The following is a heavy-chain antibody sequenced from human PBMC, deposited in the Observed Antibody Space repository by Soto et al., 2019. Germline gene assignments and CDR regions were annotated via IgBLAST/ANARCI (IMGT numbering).Heavy chain of an antibody. D-gene: IGHD2-21*02. CDR3: ARTYCGCDYPFDY. CDR2: IYYSGST. CDR1: GGSVNSGSYD. V-gene: IGHV4-61*01. J-gene: IGHJ4*02. Sequence: SETLSLTCTVSGGSVNSGSYDWSWIRQPPGKGMEWIGYIYYSGSTNYNPSLKSRVTISVDTSKNQFSLKLTSVTAADTAVYYCARTYCGCDYPFDYWGQGTLVTVSS.